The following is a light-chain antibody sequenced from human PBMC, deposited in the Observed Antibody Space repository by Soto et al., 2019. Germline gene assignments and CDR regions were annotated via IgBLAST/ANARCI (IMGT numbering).Light chain of an antibody. CDR1: SSDVGGYDY. J-gene: IGLJ1*01. V-gene: IGLV2-8*01. CDR2: EVT. CDR3: SSYAGSNIGV. Sequence: QSVLTQPPSASGSPGQSVTISCTGTSSDVGGYDYVSWYQHHPGKAPKLMIYEVTKRPSGVPDRFSGSKSGNTASLTVSGLQAEDEADYYCSSYAGSNIGVFGTGTKV.